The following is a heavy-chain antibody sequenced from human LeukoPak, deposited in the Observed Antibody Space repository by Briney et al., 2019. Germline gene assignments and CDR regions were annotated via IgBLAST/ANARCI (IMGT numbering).Heavy chain of an antibody. CDR1: GYTFTSYD. CDR3: ARELNSGTDAFDI. D-gene: IGHD1-1*01. CDR2: MNPNSGNT. Sequence: ASVKVSCKASGYTFTSYDINWVRQATGQGLEWMGWMNPNSGNTGYAQKFQGRVTMTRNTSISTAYMELSTLRSEDTAVYYCARELNSGTDAFDIWGQGTMVTVSS. J-gene: IGHJ3*02. V-gene: IGHV1-8*01.